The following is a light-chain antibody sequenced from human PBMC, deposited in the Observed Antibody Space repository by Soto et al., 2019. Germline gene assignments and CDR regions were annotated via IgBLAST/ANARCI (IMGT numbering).Light chain of an antibody. V-gene: IGLV2-11*01. CDR3: CSYAGSYTFDV. CDR1: SSDVGGYNY. CDR2: DVT. Sequence: QSVLTQPRSVSGSPGQSVTISCTGTSSDVGGYNYVSWYQQHPGKAPKLMIYDVTKRPSGVPDRFSGSKSGNTASLTISGLQAEDEADYYCCSYAGSYTFDVSGTGTKVTVL. J-gene: IGLJ1*01.